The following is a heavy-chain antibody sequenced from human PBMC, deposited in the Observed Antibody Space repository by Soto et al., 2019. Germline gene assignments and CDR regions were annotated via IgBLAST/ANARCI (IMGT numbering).Heavy chain of an antibody. CDR1: GVTFSGSA. CDR3: TRHGYSSSSSY. V-gene: IGHV3-73*01. J-gene: IGHJ4*02. CDR2: IRSKANSYAT. Sequence: GGSLRLSCAASGVTFSGSAMHWVRQASGKGLEWVGRIRSKANSYATAYAASVKGRFTISRDDSKNTAYLQMNSLKTEDTAVYYCTRHGYSSSSSYWGQGTLVTVSS. D-gene: IGHD6-6*01.